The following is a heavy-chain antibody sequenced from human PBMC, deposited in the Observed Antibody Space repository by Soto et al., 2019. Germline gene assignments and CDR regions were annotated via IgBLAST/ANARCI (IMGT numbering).Heavy chain of an antibody. D-gene: IGHD3-16*01. Sequence: EVQLVESGGGLVQPGGSLRLSCAASGFIFSSFSMNWIRQAPGKGLEWLSYIRSDSNHIGYADSVRGRFTIPGDIAKNSLFLQMSSLSHEDTAVYYCARDLAYAFDYWGQGTLVTFSS. CDR3: ARDLAYAFDY. CDR1: GFIFSSFS. J-gene: IGHJ4*02. CDR2: IRSDSNHI. V-gene: IGHV3-48*02.